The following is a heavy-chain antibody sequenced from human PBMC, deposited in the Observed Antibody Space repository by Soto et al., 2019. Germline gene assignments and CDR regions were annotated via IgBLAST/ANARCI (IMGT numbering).Heavy chain of an antibody. Sequence: QPGGSLRLSCAASGFTFGSYGMHWVRQAPGKGLEWVAVIWYDGSNKYYADSVKGRFTISRDNSKNTLYLQMNSLRAEDTAVYYCARDSMGEGDFSSVFDYWGQGTLVTVSS. CDR2: IWYDGSNK. V-gene: IGHV3-33*01. CDR1: GFTFGSYG. D-gene: IGHD3-3*01. CDR3: ARDSMGEGDFSSVFDY. J-gene: IGHJ4*02.